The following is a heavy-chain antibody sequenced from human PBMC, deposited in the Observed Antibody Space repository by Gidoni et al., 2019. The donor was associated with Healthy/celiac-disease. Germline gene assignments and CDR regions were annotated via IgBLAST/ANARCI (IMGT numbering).Heavy chain of an antibody. CDR2: IYPGDSDT. J-gene: IGHJ4*02. CDR3: ATQRSIFGVVIPGDY. Sequence: EVQLVQSGAEVKKPGGSLKISCKGSGYSFTSYWIGWVRQMPGKGLEWMGIIYPGDSDTRYSPSFQGQVTISADKSISTAYLQWSSLKASDTAMYYCATQRSIFGVVIPGDYWGQGTLVTVSS. V-gene: IGHV5-51*03. CDR1: GYSFTSYW. D-gene: IGHD3-3*01.